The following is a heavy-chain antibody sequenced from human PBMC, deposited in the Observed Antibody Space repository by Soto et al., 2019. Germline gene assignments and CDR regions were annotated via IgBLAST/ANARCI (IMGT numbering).Heavy chain of an antibody. J-gene: IGHJ6*02. CDR2: IYTSVST. CDR3: ARLPPRYCSGGSCYSSPYYYGMDV. D-gene: IGHD2-15*01. CDR1: WGSSIGYY. Sequence: SGPLSLTCTVAWGSSIGYYWSWIRQAAGEGREWIGRIYTSVSTNYNPSLKSRVTMSVDTSKNQFSLKLSSVTAADTAVYYCARLPPRYCSGGSCYSSPYYYGMDVWGQGTTLTVSS. V-gene: IGHV4-4*07.